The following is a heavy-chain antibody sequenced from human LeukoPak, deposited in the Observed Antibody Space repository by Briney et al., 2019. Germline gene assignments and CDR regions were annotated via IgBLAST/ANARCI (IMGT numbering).Heavy chain of an antibody. D-gene: IGHD2/OR15-2a*01. V-gene: IGHV4-61*02. CDR2: IYTSGNT. CDR3: AQSPPVVLWARPRGVGYFDY. J-gene: IGHJ4*02. CDR1: SGSISSGSYY. Sequence: SQTLSLTCTVSSGSISSGSYYWSWIRQPAGKGLEWIVRIYTSGNTNYNPSLKSRVTISVDTSKNQFSLKLSSVTAADTAVYYCAQSPPVVLWARPRGVGYFDYWGQGTLVTVSS.